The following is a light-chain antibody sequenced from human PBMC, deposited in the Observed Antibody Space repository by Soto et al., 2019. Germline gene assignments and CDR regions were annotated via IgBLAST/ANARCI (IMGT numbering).Light chain of an antibody. J-gene: IGKJ1*01. CDR1: QDISNY. CDR3: QQNYRATPWT. Sequence: DIQMTQSPSSLSASVGDRVTITCQASQDISNYLNWYQQKPGKAPKLLIYDASNLETGVPSRFSGSGSGTDFTFTISSLQPEDIATYYCQQNYRATPWTFGQGTKVEVK. CDR2: DAS. V-gene: IGKV1-33*01.